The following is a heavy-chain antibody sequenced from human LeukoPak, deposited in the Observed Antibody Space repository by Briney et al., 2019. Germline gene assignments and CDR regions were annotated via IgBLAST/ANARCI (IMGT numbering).Heavy chain of an antibody. V-gene: IGHV3-23*01. J-gene: IGHJ3*02. Sequence: GGSLRLSCAASGFTFSSYAISWVRQAPGKGLEWVSAISGSGASTYYADNVKGRFTISRDNSKNTLYLQMNSLRAEDTAVYYCAKDFDDNFWSGYNAFDIGGQGTMVTVSS. CDR1: GFTFSSYA. CDR2: ISGSGAST. D-gene: IGHD3-3*01. CDR3: AKDFDDNFWSGYNAFDI.